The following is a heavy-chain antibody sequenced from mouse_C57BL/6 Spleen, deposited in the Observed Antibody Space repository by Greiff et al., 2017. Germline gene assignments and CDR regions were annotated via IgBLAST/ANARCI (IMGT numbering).Heavy chain of an antibody. CDR2: VSSGGIYT. CDR3: ARGEIYYGYDGDAMDY. CDR1: GFTFSSYG. J-gene: IGHJ4*01. Sequence: EVQRVESGGDLVKPGGSLKLSCAASGFTFSSYGMSWVRQTPDKRLEWVATVSSGGIYTYYPNSVKGRFTISRDNAKNTLYLQMSSLKSEDTAMYYGARGEIYYGYDGDAMDYWGQGTSVTVSS. V-gene: IGHV5-6*01. D-gene: IGHD2-2*01.